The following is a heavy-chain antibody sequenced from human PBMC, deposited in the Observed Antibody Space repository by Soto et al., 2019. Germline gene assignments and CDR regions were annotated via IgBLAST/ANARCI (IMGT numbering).Heavy chain of an antibody. CDR1: GFTFSSYS. Sequence: EVQLVESGGGLVQPGGSLRLSCAASGFTFSSYSMNWVRQAPGKGLEWVSYISSSSSPIYYADSVKGRFTISRDNAKNSLYLQLNSLRDEDTAVYYCARDRGYCSSTSCYTQEFDYWGQGNLVTVSS. V-gene: IGHV3-48*02. J-gene: IGHJ4*02. CDR2: ISSSSSPI. D-gene: IGHD2-2*02. CDR3: ARDRGYCSSTSCYTQEFDY.